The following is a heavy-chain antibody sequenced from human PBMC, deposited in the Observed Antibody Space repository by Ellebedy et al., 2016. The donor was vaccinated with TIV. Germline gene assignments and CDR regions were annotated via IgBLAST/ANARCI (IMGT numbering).Heavy chain of an antibody. CDR2: TYYSGST. V-gene: IGHV4-31*03. CDR1: GGSISRGSYY. J-gene: IGHJ4*02. D-gene: IGHD6-13*01. Sequence: MPSETLSLTCTLSGGSISRGSYYWNWIRQYPGKGLEWIGYTYYSGSTYYNPSLKSRVNVSVDTSKNQFSLKLSSVTAADTAVYYCARGKFAAAGIDYWGQGTLVTVSS. CDR3: ARGKFAAAGIDY.